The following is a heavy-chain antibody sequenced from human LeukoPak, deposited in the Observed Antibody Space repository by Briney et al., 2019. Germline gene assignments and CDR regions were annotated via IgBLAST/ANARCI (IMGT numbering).Heavy chain of an antibody. D-gene: IGHD1-1*01. Sequence: GGSLRLSCAASEFTFFTYWMTWVRQAPGKGLVWVSRIHGDGISTTYADSVKGRFTISRDNAKNTLYLQMNSLRAEDTAVYFCASGELDSLYYFDYWGQGTLVTVSS. J-gene: IGHJ4*02. CDR2: IHGDGIST. V-gene: IGHV3-74*01. CDR1: EFTFFTYW. CDR3: ASGELDSLYYFDY.